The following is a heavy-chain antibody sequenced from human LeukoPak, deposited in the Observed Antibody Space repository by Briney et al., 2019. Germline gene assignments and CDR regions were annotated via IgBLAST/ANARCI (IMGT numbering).Heavy chain of an antibody. Sequence: ASVKVSCKASGYTFTGYYMHWVRQAPRQGLEWMGWINPNSGGTNYAQKFQGRVTMTRDTSISTAYMELSRLRSDDTAVYYCARESRGLAYCGGDCYSPMVYWGQGTLVTVSS. CDR3: ARESRGLAYCGGDCYSPMVY. V-gene: IGHV1-2*02. J-gene: IGHJ4*02. CDR2: INPNSGGT. CDR1: GYTFTGYY. D-gene: IGHD2-21*02.